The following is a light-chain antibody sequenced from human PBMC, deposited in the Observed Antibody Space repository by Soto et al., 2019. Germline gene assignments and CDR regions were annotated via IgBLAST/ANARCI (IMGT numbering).Light chain of an antibody. J-gene: IGKJ5*01. CDR3: QQYNNWPPLT. CDR1: QSVSSN. CDR2: GAS. Sequence: EIVMTQSPATLSVSPGERATLSCRASQSVSSNLAWYQQKLGQAPRLLIYGASTRATGIPARFSGSGSGTEFILTISSLQSEDFAVYYCQQYNNWPPLTFGQGTRLEMK. V-gene: IGKV3D-15*01.